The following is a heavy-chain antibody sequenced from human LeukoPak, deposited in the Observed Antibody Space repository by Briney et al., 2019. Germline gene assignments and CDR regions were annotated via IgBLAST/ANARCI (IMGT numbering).Heavy chain of an antibody. CDR3: ARAGNFGSPSGGLYDHFYYGLDV. D-gene: IGHD3-3*02. CDR1: GVSIGDYY. J-gene: IGHJ6*02. Sequence: SETLSLTCSVSGVSIGDYYWSWIRQPPGKGLEWIGYIYYAGSTNYSPSLQSRVSISVDTSKNQCSLRLTSVTAADAAVYYCARAGNFGSPSGGLYDHFYYGLDVWGQGTTVTVSS. CDR2: IYYAGST. V-gene: IGHV4-59*01.